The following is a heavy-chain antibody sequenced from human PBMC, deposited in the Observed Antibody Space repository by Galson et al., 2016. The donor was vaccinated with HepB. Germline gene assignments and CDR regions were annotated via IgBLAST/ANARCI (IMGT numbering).Heavy chain of an antibody. CDR2: ISAYNGNT. J-gene: IGHJ4*02. D-gene: IGHD2-2*01. CDR3: ARDRRCSSTSCPFGY. V-gene: IGHV1-18*01. Sequence: SVKVSCKASGYTFTSYGISWVRQAPGQGLEWMGWISAYNGNTNYAQKLQGRVTMTTDTSTSTAYMELRSLRSDDTAVYYCARDRRCSSTSCPFGYWGQATLVTVSS. CDR1: GYTFTSYG.